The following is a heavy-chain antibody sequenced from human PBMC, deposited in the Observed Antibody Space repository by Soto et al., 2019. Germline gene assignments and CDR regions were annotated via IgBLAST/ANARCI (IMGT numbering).Heavy chain of an antibody. CDR1: GYSFSRYY. CDR2: VNLRDGDT. CDR3: ARRENLSEE. Sequence: GASVKVSCKASGYSFSRYYIHWVRQAPGRGLEWMGIVNLRDGDTRFAQTFQGRVTMTRDTSTSTVYMELRSLRSEDTAIYYCARRENLSEEWGQGTLVTVSS. J-gene: IGHJ4*02. V-gene: IGHV1-46*01.